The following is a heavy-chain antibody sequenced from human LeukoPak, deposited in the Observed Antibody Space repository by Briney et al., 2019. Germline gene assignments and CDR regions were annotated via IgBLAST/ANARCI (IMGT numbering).Heavy chain of an antibody. CDR3: ARRPPFYGDYVGY. CDR1: GFTVSSNY. Sequence: PGGSPRLSCAASGFTVSSNYMTWVRQAPGKGLEWVSVIYSGGSTYYADSVKGRFTISRDNSKNTLYLQMNSLRAEDTAVYYCARRPPFYGDYVGYWGQGTLVTVSS. V-gene: IGHV3-66*04. J-gene: IGHJ4*02. CDR2: IYSGGST. D-gene: IGHD4-17*01.